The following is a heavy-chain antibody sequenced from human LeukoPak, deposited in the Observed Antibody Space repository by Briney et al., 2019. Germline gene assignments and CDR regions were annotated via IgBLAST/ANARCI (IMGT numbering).Heavy chain of an antibody. Sequence: GASVKVSCKVSGYTLTELSMHWVRQAPGKGLEWMGGFDPEDGETIYAQKFQGRVTMTEDTSTDTAYMELSSLRSEDTAVYYCASNYYYYYGMDVWGQGTTVTVSS. J-gene: IGHJ6*02. CDR3: ASNYYYYYGMDV. CDR2: FDPEDGET. CDR1: GYTLTELS. V-gene: IGHV1-24*01.